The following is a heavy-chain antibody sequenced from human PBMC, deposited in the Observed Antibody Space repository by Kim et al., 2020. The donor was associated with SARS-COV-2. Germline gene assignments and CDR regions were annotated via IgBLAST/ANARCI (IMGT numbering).Heavy chain of an antibody. V-gene: IGHV1-8*01. CDR1: GYTFTSYD. D-gene: IGHD3-22*01. Sequence: ASVKVSCKASGYTFTSYDINWVRQATGQGLEWMGWMNPNSGNTGYAQKFQGRVTMTRNTSISTAYMELSSLRSEDTAVYYCARGIRRITMIVVVPRTYYYMDVGGKGTTVTVSS. J-gene: IGHJ6*03. CDR3: ARGIRRITMIVVVPRTYYYMDV. CDR2: MNPNSGNT.